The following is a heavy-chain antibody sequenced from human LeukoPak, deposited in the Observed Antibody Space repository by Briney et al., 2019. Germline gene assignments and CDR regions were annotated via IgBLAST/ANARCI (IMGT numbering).Heavy chain of an antibody. CDR2: INHSGST. Sequence: PSETLSLTCAVYGGSFSGYYWSWIRQPPGKGLEWIGEINHSGSTNYNPSLKSRVTITVDTSKNQFSLKLSSVTAADTAVYYCANSYGSGSYFPEVWGQGTLVTVSS. CDR1: GGSFSGYY. D-gene: IGHD3-10*01. J-gene: IGHJ4*02. CDR3: ANSYGSGSYFPEV. V-gene: IGHV4-34*01.